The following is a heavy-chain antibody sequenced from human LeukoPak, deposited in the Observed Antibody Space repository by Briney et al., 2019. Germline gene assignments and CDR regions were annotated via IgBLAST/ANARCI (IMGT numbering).Heavy chain of an antibody. CDR3: AKDLPGYYGMDV. J-gene: IGHJ6*02. D-gene: IGHD2-2*01. CDR1: GFTFSSYG. V-gene: IGHV3-30*18. CDR2: ISYDGSNK. Sequence: GGSLRLSCAASGFTFSSYGMHWVRQAPGKGLEWVAVISYDGSNKYYADSVKGRFTISRDNSKNTLYLQMNSPRAEDTAVYYCAKDLPGYYGMDVWGQGTTVTVSS.